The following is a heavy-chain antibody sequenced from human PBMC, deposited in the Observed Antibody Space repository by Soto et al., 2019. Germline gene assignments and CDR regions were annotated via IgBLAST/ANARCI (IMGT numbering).Heavy chain of an antibody. CDR2: IWYDGSDK. CDR1: GFTFSSYG. CDR3: ARVGHGGNSAFEY. Sequence: QVQLVESGGGVVQPGRSLRLSCAASGFTFSSYGMHWVRQAPGKGLEWVAIIWYDGSDKYYADSVKGRFTISRDNSKNTRYPRKNSLSAEDTAVYYSARVGHGGNSAFEYWGQGTLVTVSS. J-gene: IGHJ4*02. D-gene: IGHD2-21*02. V-gene: IGHV3-33*01.